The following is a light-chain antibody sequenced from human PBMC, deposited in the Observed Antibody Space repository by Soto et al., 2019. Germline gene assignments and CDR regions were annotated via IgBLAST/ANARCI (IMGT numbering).Light chain of an antibody. J-gene: IGLJ1*01. Sequence: QSVLTQPASVSGSPGQSITISCTGTSSDVGGYNFVSWYQHHPGKAPKLIIYDVSNRPSGVSNRFSGSKSGNTASLTISGLQAEDEADYYCTSYTSSFTYVFGPGTKATVL. CDR3: TSYTSSFTYV. V-gene: IGLV2-14*03. CDR2: DVS. CDR1: SSDVGGYNF.